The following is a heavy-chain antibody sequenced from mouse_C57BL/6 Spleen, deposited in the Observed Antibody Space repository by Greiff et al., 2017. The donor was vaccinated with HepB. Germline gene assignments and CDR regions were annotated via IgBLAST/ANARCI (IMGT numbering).Heavy chain of an antibody. CDR2: ISSGSSTI. CDR3: ARFDGNHGYFDV. D-gene: IGHD2-1*01. Sequence: DVKLVESGGGLVKPGGSLKLSCAASGFTFSDYGMHWVRQAPEKGLEWVAYISSGSSTIYYADTVKGRFTISRDNAKNTLFLQMTSLRSEDTAMYYCARFDGNHGYFDVWGTGTTVTVSS. V-gene: IGHV5-17*01. J-gene: IGHJ1*03. CDR1: GFTFSDYG.